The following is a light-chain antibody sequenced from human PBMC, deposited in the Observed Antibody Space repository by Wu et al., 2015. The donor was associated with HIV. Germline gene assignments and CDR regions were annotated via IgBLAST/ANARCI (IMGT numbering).Light chain of an antibody. Sequence: DIQMTQSPSTLSVSVGDRVTITCRASQNIGTSLAWYQQKPGKAPKVLMYKASTLESGVPSRFSGSGSGTQFTLTITSLQPDDFATYQCQQYSSLSLSFGPGDQAGDQT. J-gene: IGKJ2*03. CDR2: KAS. V-gene: IGKV1-5*03. CDR1: QNIGTS. CDR3: QQYSSLSLS.